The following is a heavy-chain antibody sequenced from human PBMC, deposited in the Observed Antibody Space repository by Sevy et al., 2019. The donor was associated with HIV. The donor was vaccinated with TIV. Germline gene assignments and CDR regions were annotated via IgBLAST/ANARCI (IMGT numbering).Heavy chain of an antibody. Sequence: GGSLRLSCAASGFTFDDYAMHWVRQAPGKGLEWVSGISWNSGSIGYADFVKGRFTISRDNAKNSLYLQLNSLRAEDTALYYCAKEGGSGYYTGFDYWGQGTLVTVSS. CDR2: ISWNSGSI. CDR1: GFTFDDYA. D-gene: IGHD3-3*01. CDR3: AKEGGSGYYTGFDY. V-gene: IGHV3-9*01. J-gene: IGHJ4*02.